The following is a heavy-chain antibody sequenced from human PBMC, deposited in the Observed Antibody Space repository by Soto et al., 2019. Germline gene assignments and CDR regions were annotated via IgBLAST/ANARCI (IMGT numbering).Heavy chain of an antibody. D-gene: IGHD2-2*01. V-gene: IGHV1-3*01. J-gene: IGHJ6*02. CDR1: GYTFTSYA. CDR3: AREYCSSTSCSFYYYYGMDL. CDR2: INAGNGNT. Sequence: ASVKVSCKASGYTFTSYAMHWGSQAPGQRLEWMGWINAGNGNTKYSQKFQGRVTITSDTSARTAYMELSRLRSEDTAVYYCAREYCSSTSCSFYYYYGMDLWGQGTTVTVFS.